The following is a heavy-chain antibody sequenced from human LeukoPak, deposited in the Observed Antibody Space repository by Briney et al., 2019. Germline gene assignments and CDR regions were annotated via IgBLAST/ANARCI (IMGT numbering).Heavy chain of an antibody. J-gene: IGHJ4*02. CDR2: ISAYNGNT. CDR1: GYTCTSYG. V-gene: IGHV1-18*04. Sequence: GASVKVSCKASGYTCTSYGISWVRQAPGQGLEWMGWISAYNGNTNYAQKLQGRVTMTTDTPTSTAYMELRSLRSDDTAVYYCARDLGALAVAGSFDYWGQGTLVTVSS. D-gene: IGHD6-19*01. CDR3: ARDLGALAVAGSFDY.